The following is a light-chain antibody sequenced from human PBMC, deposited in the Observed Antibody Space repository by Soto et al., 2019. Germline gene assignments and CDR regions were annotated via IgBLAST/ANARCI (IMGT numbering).Light chain of an antibody. Sequence: QSVLTQPASVSGSLGQSITISCTGTGSDVGSYKLVSWYQQHPGKAPKLIILEGINRPSGVSNRFSGSKSDNTSSLTISGLQAEDEADYYCCSYVGTWVFGGGTKLTGL. CDR3: CSYVGTWV. CDR2: EGI. V-gene: IGLV2-23*01. J-gene: IGLJ3*02. CDR1: GSDVGSYKL.